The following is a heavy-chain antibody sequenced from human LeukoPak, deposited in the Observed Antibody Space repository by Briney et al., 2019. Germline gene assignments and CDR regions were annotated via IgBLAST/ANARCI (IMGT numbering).Heavy chain of an antibody. J-gene: IGHJ4*02. CDR1: GFTFSDYY. V-gene: IGHV3-11*01. D-gene: IGHD5-24*01. CDR3: ARNVGDGYNRYYFDY. CDR2: ISSSGSTI. Sequence: GGSLRLSCAASGFTFSDYYMSWIRQAPGKGLEWVSYISSSGSTIYYADSVEGRFTISRDNAKNSLYLQMNSLRAEDTAVYYCARNVGDGYNRYYFDYWGQGTLVTVSS.